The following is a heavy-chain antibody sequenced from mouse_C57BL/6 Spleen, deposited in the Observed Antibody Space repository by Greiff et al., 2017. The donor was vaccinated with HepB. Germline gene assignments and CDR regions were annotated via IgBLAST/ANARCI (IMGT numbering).Heavy chain of an antibody. Sequence: SCKASGYTFTSYWMQWVKQRPGQGLEWIGEIDPSDSYTNYNQKFKGKATLTVDTSSSTAYMQLSSLTSEDSAVYYCARGYYGSSSHFDYWGQGTTLTVSS. CDR2: IDPSDSYT. CDR1: GYTFTSYW. J-gene: IGHJ2*01. CDR3: ARGYYGSSSHFDY. D-gene: IGHD1-1*01. V-gene: IGHV1-50*01.